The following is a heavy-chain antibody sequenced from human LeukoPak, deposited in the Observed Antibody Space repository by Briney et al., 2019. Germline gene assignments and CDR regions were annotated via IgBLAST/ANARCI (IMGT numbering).Heavy chain of an antibody. J-gene: IGHJ5*02. V-gene: IGHV1-2*02. CDR2: INPNSGGT. Sequence: ASVKVSCKASGYTFTGYYMHWVRQAPGQGLEWMGWINPNSGGTNYAQKFQGRVTMTRDTSITTAYMELRSLRSDDTATYYCTAGTATITAPGPDWFDPWGQGTLVTVSS. CDR1: GYTFTGYY. CDR3: TAGTATITAPGPDWFDP. D-gene: IGHD1-20*01.